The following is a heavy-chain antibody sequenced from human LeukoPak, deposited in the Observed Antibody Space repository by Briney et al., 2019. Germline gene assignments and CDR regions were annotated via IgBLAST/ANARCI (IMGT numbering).Heavy chain of an antibody. J-gene: IGHJ5*02. CDR1: GDFLNNSL. D-gene: IGHD3-22*01. Sequence: PSETLSLTCAVSGDFLNNSLWSWIRQPPGKGLEWIGYIYYSGSTNYNPSLKSRVTISVDTSKNQFSLKLSSVTAADTAVYYCARDPGSSGYYWGDWFDPWGQGTLVTVSS. CDR2: IYYSGST. V-gene: IGHV4-59*01. CDR3: ARDPGSSGYYWGDWFDP.